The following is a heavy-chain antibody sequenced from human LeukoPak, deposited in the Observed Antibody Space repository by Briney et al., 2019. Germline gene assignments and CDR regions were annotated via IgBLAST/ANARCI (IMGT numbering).Heavy chain of an antibody. CDR3: ARGGGGSYFGFDY. V-gene: IGHV1-2*02. Sequence: ASVKVSCKASGYTFTSYGISWVRQAPGQGLEWMGWINPNSGGTNYAQKFQGRVTMTRDTSISTAYMELSRLRSDDTAVYYCARGGGGSYFGFDYWGQGTLVTVSS. J-gene: IGHJ4*02. D-gene: IGHD1-26*01. CDR2: INPNSGGT. CDR1: GYTFTSYG.